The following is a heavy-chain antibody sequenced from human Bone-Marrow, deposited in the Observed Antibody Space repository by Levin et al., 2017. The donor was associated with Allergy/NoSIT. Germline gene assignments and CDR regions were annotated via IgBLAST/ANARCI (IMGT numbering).Heavy chain of an antibody. CDR1: GFIFDDYA. J-gene: IGHJ4*02. V-gene: IGHV3-9*01. CDR2: ISWNSGSI. Sequence: SLKISCAASGFIFDDYAMHWVRQVPGKGLEWVSGISWNSGSIGYADSVKGRFTISRDNAKNSLYLQMNSLRAEDTALYYCAKGNGGLIIYYFDYWGQGTLVTVSS. D-gene: IGHD1-1*01. CDR3: AKGNGGLIIYYFDY.